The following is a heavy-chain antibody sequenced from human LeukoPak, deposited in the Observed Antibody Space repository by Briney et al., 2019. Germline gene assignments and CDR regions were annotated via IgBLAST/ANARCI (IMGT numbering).Heavy chain of an antibody. Sequence: SVKLSCKASGGTFSSYAISWVRQAPGQGLEWMGRIIPIFGIANYAQKFQGRVTITADKSTSTAYMELSSLRSEDTAVYYCARIDYYYGMDVWGQGTTVTVSS. CDR3: ARIDYYYGMDV. CDR1: GGTFSSYA. D-gene: IGHD2-15*01. V-gene: IGHV1-69*04. CDR2: IIPIFGIA. J-gene: IGHJ6*02.